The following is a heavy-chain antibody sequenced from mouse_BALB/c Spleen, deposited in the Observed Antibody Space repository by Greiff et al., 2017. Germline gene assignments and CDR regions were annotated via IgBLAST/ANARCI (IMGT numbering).Heavy chain of an antibody. CDR3: TRSGYYYAMDY. CDR2: IDPETGGT. Sequence: QVQLQQSGAELVRPGASVTLSCKASGYTFTDYEMHWVKQTPVHGLEWIGAIDPETGGTAYNQKFKGKATLTADKSSSTAYMELRSLTSEDSAVYYCTRSGYYYAMDYWGQGTSVTVSS. J-gene: IGHJ4*01. D-gene: IGHD2-2*01. V-gene: IGHV1-15*01. CDR1: GYTFTDYE.